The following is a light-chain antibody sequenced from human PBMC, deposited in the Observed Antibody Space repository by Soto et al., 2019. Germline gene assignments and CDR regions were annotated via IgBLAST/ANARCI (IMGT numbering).Light chain of an antibody. CDR2: GNS. CDR1: SSNIGAGYD. Sequence: QSMLTQSPTVSGAPGQRVTISCTGSSSNIGAGYDVHWYQQLPGTAPKLLIYGNSNRPSGVPDRFSGSKSGTSASLAITGLQAEDEADYYCQSYYSIRSGSDFFGIRTKVTFL. J-gene: IGLJ1*01. CDR3: QSYYSIRSGSDF. V-gene: IGLV1-40*01.